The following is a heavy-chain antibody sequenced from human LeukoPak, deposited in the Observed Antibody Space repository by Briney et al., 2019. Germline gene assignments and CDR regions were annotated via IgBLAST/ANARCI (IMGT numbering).Heavy chain of an antibody. Sequence: GGSLRLSCAASGFTFSSYSMNWVRQAPGKGLEWVSSISSSSSYIYYADSVKGRFTISRDNAKNSLYLQMNSLRAEDTAVYYCARDKGSWYDGGAFDIWGQGTMVTVSS. CDR2: ISSSSSYI. J-gene: IGHJ3*02. D-gene: IGHD6-13*01. CDR3: ARDKGSWYDGGAFDI. V-gene: IGHV3-21*01. CDR1: GFTFSSYS.